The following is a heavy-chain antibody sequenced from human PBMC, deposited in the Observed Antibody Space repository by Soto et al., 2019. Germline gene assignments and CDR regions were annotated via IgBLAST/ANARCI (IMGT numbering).Heavy chain of an antibody. J-gene: IGHJ4*02. V-gene: IGHV3-23*01. D-gene: IGHD3-22*01. CDR2: ISGSGGST. CDR1: GFTFSSYA. CDR3: AKDHKGFYYDSSGYYY. Sequence: GGSLRLSCAASGFTFSSYAMSWVRQAPGKGLEWVSAISGSGGSTYYADSVKGRFTISRDNSKNTLYLQMNSLRAEDTAVYYCAKDHKGFYYDSSGYYYWGQGTLVTVSS.